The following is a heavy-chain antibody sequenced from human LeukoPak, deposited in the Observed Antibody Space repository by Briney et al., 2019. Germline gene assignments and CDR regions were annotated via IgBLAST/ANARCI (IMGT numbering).Heavy chain of an antibody. V-gene: IGHV1-46*03. CDR3: ARGYCSSTSCEQIGRHLRFLEWLFPAFDY. CDR1: GYTFTSYY. CDR2: INPSGGST. J-gene: IGHJ4*02. Sequence: ASVKVSCKASGYTFTSYYMHWVRQAPGQGLEWMGIINPSGGSTSDAQKFQGRVTMTRDTSTSTVYMELSSLRSEDTAVYYCARGYCSSTSCEQIGRHLRFLEWLFPAFDYWGQGTLVTVSS. D-gene: IGHD3-3*01.